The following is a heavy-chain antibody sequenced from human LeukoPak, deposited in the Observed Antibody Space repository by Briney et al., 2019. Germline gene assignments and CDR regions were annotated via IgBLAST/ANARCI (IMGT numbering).Heavy chain of an antibody. D-gene: IGHD3-10*01. V-gene: IGHV1-18*01. Sequence: ASVRVSCKASGYTFTSYGISWVRPAPGQGLEWMGWISAYNGNTNYAQKHKGRVTMTTDTSTSTAYMELRSLRSDDTAVYYCARDYYGSGSYYNDAFDIWGERGIVSVSS. J-gene: IGHJ3*02. CDR3: ARDYYGSGSYYNDAFDI. CDR1: GYTFTSYG. CDR2: ISAYNGNT.